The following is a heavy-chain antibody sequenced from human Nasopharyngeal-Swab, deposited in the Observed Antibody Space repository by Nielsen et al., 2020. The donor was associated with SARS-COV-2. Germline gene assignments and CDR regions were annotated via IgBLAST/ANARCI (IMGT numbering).Heavy chain of an antibody. CDR2: SRVKANSYSA. J-gene: IGHJ4*02. D-gene: IGHD3-9*01. CDR1: GFNLGDYY. V-gene: IGHV3-72*01. CDR3: ARVGICYNDWCGSYDS. Sequence: GESLKISCVASGFNLGDYYMDWVRQAPGKGLEWLGHSRVKANSYSAEYVASVTGRFTFSREESRNLLYLQMNSLTTEDTAVYYCARVGICYNDWCGSYDSWGQGTLVTVSS.